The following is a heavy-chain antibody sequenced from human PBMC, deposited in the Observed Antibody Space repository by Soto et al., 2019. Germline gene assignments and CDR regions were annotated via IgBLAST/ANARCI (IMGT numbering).Heavy chain of an antibody. D-gene: IGHD3-22*01. CDR2: IWYDGSNK. V-gene: IGHV3-33*01. CDR3: ARATYFYDSSGYSGYGLDV. Sequence: GGSLRLSCAASGFTFSSYGMHWVRQAPGKGLEWVAVIWYDGSNKYYADSVKGRFTISRDNSKNTLYVQMNSLRAEDTAVYYCARATYFYDSSGYSGYGLDVWGQGTTVTVSS. J-gene: IGHJ6*02. CDR1: GFTFSSYG.